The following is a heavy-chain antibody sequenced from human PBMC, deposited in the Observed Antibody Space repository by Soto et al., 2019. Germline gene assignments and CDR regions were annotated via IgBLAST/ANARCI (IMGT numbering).Heavy chain of an antibody. D-gene: IGHD1-7*01. Sequence: GESLKISCKGSGYSFTSYWIGWVRQMPGKGLEWMGIIYPGDSDTRYSPSFQGQVTISADKSISTAYLQWSSLKASDTAMYYCARAINWNYGGPYYYYGMDVWGQGTTVTVS. CDR1: GYSFTSYW. CDR3: ARAINWNYGGPYYYYGMDV. J-gene: IGHJ6*02. CDR2: IYPGDSDT. V-gene: IGHV5-51*01.